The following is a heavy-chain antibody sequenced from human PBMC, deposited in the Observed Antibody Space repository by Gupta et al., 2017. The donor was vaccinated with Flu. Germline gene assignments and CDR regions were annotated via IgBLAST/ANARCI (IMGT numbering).Heavy chain of an antibody. CDR2: INPNSGGT. Sequence: QVQLVQSGAEVKKPGASVKVSCKASGYTFTGYYMHWVRQAPGQGLEWMGWINPNSGGTNYAQKVQGWVTMTRDTSISTAYMELRRLRSDDTAVYYCARGGSYGSGSYLDYWGQGTLVTVSS. CDR3: ARGGSYGSGSYLDY. J-gene: IGHJ4*02. V-gene: IGHV1-2*04. CDR1: GYTFTGYY. D-gene: IGHD3-10*01.